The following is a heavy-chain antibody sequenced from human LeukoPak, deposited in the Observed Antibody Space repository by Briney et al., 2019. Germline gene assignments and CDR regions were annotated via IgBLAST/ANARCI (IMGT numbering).Heavy chain of an antibody. J-gene: IGHJ4*02. V-gene: IGHV3-49*04. Sequence: PGGSLRLSCTASGFTFGDYAMSWVRQAPGKGLEWVGFIRSKAYGGTTEYAASVKGRFTISRDDSKSIAYLQMNSLKTEDTAVYYCTGRYYDILTGKRFCDYWGQGTLVTVSS. D-gene: IGHD3-9*01. CDR3: TGRYYDILTGKRFCDY. CDR2: IRSKAYGGTT. CDR1: GFTFGDYA.